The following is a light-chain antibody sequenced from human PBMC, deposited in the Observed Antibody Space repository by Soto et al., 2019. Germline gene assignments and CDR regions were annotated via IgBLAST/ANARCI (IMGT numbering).Light chain of an antibody. Sequence: EIVLTQSPGTLSLSPGERATLSCRASQSVTNNYLAWFQQKPGQATRLLMYGASSRATGIPDRFSGSGSGTDFTLTITRLEPEDFAVYYCQQYASSRTFGQGTKVDIK. J-gene: IGKJ1*01. V-gene: IGKV3-20*01. CDR3: QQYASSRT. CDR2: GAS. CDR1: QSVTNNY.